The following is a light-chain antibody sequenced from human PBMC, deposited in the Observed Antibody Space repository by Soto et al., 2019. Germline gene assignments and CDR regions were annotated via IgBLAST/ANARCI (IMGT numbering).Light chain of an antibody. Sequence: QSVLTQPPSASGTPGQRVTISCSGTSSSIESNYVYWYQQLPGTAPRLLIYRNNQRPSGVPARFSGAKSGTSASLAISALRSEDEADYYCTVWDDSLRGRLFGGGTKLTVL. CDR2: RNN. J-gene: IGLJ2*01. CDR1: SSSIESNY. CDR3: TVWDDSLRGRL. V-gene: IGLV1-47*01.